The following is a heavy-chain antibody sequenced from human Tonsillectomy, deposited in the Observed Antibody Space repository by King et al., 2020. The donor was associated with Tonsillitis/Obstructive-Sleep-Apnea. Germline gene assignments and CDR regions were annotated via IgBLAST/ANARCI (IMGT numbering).Heavy chain of an antibody. CDR3: ARGKPALKGNYDFLSGYYTGKYYYYSMDV. J-gene: IGHJ6*03. CDR1: GGSFSGYY. Sequence: VQLQQWGAGLLKPSETLSLTCAVYGGSFSGYYWSWIRQPPGKGLEWIGEINHSGSTNYNPSLKSRVTISVDTSKNQFSLKLSSVTAADTAVYYCARGKPALKGNYDFLSGYYTGKYYYYSMDVWGKGTPGTVSS. D-gene: IGHD3-3*01. V-gene: IGHV4-34*01. CDR2: INHSGST.